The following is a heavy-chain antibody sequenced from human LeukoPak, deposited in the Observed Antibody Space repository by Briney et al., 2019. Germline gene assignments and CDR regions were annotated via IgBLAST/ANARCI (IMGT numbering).Heavy chain of an antibody. Sequence: PSETLSLTCAVYGGSFSGYYWSWIRQPPGKGLEWIGEINHSGSTNYNPSLKSRVTISVDTSKNQFSLKLTSVTAADTAVYYCARAHFRRDGYNHFDYWGQGTLVTVSS. CDR1: GGSFSGYY. CDR2: INHSGST. J-gene: IGHJ4*02. CDR3: ARAHFRRDGYNHFDY. D-gene: IGHD5-24*01. V-gene: IGHV4-34*01.